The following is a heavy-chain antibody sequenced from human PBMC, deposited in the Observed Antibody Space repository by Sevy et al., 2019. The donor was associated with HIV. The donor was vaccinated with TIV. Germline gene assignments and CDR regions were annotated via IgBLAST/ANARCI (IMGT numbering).Heavy chain of an antibody. CDR3: AKDRVRNMIFRVVITNLAFDY. V-gene: IGHV3-23*01. D-gene: IGHD3-3*01. CDR1: GFSSSNYV. J-gene: IGHJ4*02. Sequence: GGSLRLSCAASGFSSSNYVMSWVRQAPGKGLEWVSVISGNGGRTDYADSVKGRFTMSRDSSKNTVYLQMNSVRAEDTAVYYCAKDRVRNMIFRVVITNLAFDYWGQGTLVTVSS. CDR2: ISGNGGRT.